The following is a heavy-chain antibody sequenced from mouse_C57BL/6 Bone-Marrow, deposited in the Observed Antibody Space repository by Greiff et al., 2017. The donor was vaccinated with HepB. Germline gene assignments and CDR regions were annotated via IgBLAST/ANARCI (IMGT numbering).Heavy chain of an antibody. D-gene: IGHD1-1*01. Sequence: DVKLQESGPGLVKPSQTVFLTCTVTGISITTGNYRWSWIRQFPGNKLEWIGYIYYSGTITYNPSLTSRTTITRDTPKNQFFLEMNSLTAEDTATYYCAREITTVVARYFDVWGTGTTVTVSS. CDR1: GISITTGNYR. CDR2: IYYSGTI. J-gene: IGHJ1*03. V-gene: IGHV3-5*01. CDR3: AREITTVVARYFDV.